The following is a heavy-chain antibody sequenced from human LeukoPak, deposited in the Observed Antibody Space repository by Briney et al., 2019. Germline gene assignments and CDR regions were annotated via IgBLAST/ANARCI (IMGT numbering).Heavy chain of an antibody. CDR1: GYSFTTYW. D-gene: IGHD1-26*01. CDR2: IYPGDSDT. Sequence: GESLKISCKGSGYSFTTYWIGWVRQMPGKGLEWTGIIYPGDSDTRYSPSFQGQVTISADASIRTAYLQWSSLKASDTAMYYCARATWELVDPYYFDYWGQGTLVTVSS. CDR3: ARATWELVDPYYFDY. J-gene: IGHJ4*02. V-gene: IGHV5-51*01.